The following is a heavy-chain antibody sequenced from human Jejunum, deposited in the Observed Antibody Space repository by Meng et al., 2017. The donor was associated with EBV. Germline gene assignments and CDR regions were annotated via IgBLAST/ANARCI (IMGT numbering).Heavy chain of an antibody. J-gene: IGHJ2*01. Sequence: QVQLVQSGSELRKPGASVKVSCKGSGYTFTNYAISWVRQAPGQGLEWMGWISVKNGEAKYPQNFQGRVTMTTDTTTSTAYMELRSLTSDDTAVYYCARYVPNGSFWYFDFWGRGTLVTVSS. V-gene: IGHV1-18*01. CDR1: GYTFTNYA. D-gene: IGHD6-13*01. CDR2: ISVKNGEA. CDR3: ARYVPNGSFWYFDF.